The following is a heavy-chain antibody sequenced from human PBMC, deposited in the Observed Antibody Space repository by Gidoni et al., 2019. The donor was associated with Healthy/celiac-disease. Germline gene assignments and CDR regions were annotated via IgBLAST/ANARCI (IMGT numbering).Heavy chain of an antibody. D-gene: IGHD2-8*01. Sequence: GRFTISRDNAKNSLYLQMNSLRAEDTAVYYCATTPTSTCTNGVCYPGDYWGQGTLVTVSS. J-gene: IGHJ4*02. V-gene: IGHV3-11*01. CDR3: ATTPTSTCTNGVCYPGDY.